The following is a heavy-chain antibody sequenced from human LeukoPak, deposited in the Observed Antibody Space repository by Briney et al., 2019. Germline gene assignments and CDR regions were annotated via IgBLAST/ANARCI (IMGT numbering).Heavy chain of an antibody. J-gene: IGHJ4*02. D-gene: IGHD3-22*01. V-gene: IGHV3-23*01. CDR2: ISGSGGST. CDR3: ATPLASSGYYLTGDY. Sequence: GGSLRLSCAASGFTFSSYAMSWVRQAPGKGLEWVSVISGSGGSTYYADSVKGRFTISRDNSKNTLYLQMNSLRAEDTAVYYCATPLASSGYYLTGDYWGQGTLVTVSS. CDR1: GFTFSSYA.